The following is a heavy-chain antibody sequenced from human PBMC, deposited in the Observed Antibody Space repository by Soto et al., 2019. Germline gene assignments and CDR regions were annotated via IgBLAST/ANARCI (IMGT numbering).Heavy chain of an antibody. D-gene: IGHD1-26*01. Sequence: GGSVRLSCAASGFTLSGYAMDWVRQAPGKGLEWVSAISGSGGSTYYADSVKGRFTISRDNSKNTLYLQMNSLRAEDTAVYYCAVSGRDYYYGMDVRGQGTTVTVSS. CDR2: ISGSGGST. CDR1: GFTLSGYA. J-gene: IGHJ6*02. CDR3: AVSGRDYYYGMDV. V-gene: IGHV3-23*01.